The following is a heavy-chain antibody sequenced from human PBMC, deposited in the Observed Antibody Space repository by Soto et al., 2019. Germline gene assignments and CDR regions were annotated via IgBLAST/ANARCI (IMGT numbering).Heavy chain of an antibody. CDR2: IYYSGST. J-gene: IGHJ6*03. CDR1: GGSISSNY. D-gene: IGHD2-15*01. V-gene: IGHV4-59*01. Sequence: SETLSLTCSVSGGSISSNYWSWIRQPPGKGLEWIGYIYYSGSTYYNPSLKSRVTISVDTSKNQFSLKLSSVTAADTAVYYCGVAYYYYMDVWGKGTTVTVSS. CDR3: GVAYYYYMDV.